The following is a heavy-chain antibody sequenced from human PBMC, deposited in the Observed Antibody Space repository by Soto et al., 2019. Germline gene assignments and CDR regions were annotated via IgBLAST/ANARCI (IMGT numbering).Heavy chain of an antibody. CDR1: GYTFTSYG. J-gene: IGHJ5*02. CDR3: AREPRGDDYGDYGWFDP. V-gene: IGHV1-18*01. D-gene: IGHD4-17*01. Sequence: QVQLVQSGAEVKKPGASVKVSCKASGYTFTSYGISWVRQAPGQGLEWMGWSSAYNGNTNYAQKLQGRVTMTTDTSTGTAYMELRSLRSDDTAVYYCAREPRGDDYGDYGWFDPLGQGTLVTVSS. CDR2: SSAYNGNT.